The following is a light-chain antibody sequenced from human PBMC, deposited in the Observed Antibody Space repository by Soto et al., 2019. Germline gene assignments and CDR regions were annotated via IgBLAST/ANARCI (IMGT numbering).Light chain of an antibody. V-gene: IGKV3-15*01. J-gene: IGKJ1*01. CDR1: QSVGSD. CDR3: LQYNNGGG. CDR2: GAS. Sequence: EIVMTQSPGTLSVSPGERATLSCRASQSVGSDLAWYQQKPGQAPRLLIYGASSRPTGVPARFSGSGSGTEFTLTISSLQSEDFAVYYCLQYNNGGGFGQGTKVDIK.